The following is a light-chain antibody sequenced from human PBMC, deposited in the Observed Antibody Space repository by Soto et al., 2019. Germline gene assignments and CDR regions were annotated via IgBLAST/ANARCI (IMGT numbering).Light chain of an antibody. CDR3: QQYNDNWT. CDR2: KAS. J-gene: IGKJ1*01. V-gene: IGKV1-5*03. Sequence: DIQMTQSPSTVSASVGDRVTITCRASQSISSWLAWYQQKPGQAPKLLIYKASTLQSGVPSRFSGSGSGTEFTLAISSLQPDDSATYYCQQYNDNWTFGEGTKVEIK. CDR1: QSISSW.